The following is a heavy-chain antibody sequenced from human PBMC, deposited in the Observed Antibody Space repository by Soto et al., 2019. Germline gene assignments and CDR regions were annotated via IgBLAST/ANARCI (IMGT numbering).Heavy chain of an antibody. CDR1: GYTLTELS. D-gene: IGHD3-10*01. J-gene: IGHJ5*02. CDR3: ATKGSGSYYQGGWFDP. V-gene: IGHV1-24*01. Sequence: ASVKVSCKVSGYTLTELSMHWVRQAPGKGLEWMGGFDPEDGETIYAQKFQGRVTMTEDTSTDTAYMELSSLRSEDTAVYYCATKGSGSYYQGGWFDPWGQGTLVTVSS. CDR2: FDPEDGET.